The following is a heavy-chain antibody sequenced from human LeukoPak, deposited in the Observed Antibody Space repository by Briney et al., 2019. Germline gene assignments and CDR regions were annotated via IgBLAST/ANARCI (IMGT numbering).Heavy chain of an antibody. CDR3: ARVYYDFWSGHRTNYYMDV. J-gene: IGHJ6*03. CDR2: FHYSGST. CDR1: GGSISNYY. V-gene: IGHV4-59*01. D-gene: IGHD3-3*01. Sequence: SETLSLSCSVSGGSISNYYWSLIRKPPGKGVGLVGYFHYSGSTNYTPSLKRRVTILVDTSKNQFSLKLSSVTAADTAVYYCARVYYDFWSGHRTNYYMDVRGTVTTVTVSS.